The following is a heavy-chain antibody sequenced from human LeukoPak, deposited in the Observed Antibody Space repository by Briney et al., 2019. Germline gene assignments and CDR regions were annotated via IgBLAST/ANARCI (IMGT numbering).Heavy chain of an antibody. CDR2: IRYDGSNK. CDR1: GFTFSSYG. V-gene: IGHV3-30*02. Sequence: GGSLRLSCAASGFTFSSYGMHWVRQAPGKGLEWVAFIRYDGSNKYYADSVKGRFTISRDNAKNSLSLQMNSLRAEDTAVYYCARGFFDMDVWGKGTTVTVSS. J-gene: IGHJ6*03. CDR3: ARGFFDMDV. D-gene: IGHD3-3*01.